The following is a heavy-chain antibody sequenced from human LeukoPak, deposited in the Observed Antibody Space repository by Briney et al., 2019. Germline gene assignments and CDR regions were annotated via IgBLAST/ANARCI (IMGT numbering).Heavy chain of an antibody. V-gene: IGHV3-23*01. J-gene: IGHJ3*01. Sequence: PGRSLRLSCVVPGFTFWSYAMSWVRQAPGKGLESVSSITAGGRTYYPDSVKGRFSISRDDSKETVFLQMNSLRAEDTALYYCAKGKVNHDGAFDFWGQGTTVTVSS. D-gene: IGHD1-14*01. CDR1: GFTFWSYA. CDR2: ITAGGRT. CDR3: AKGKVNHDGAFDF.